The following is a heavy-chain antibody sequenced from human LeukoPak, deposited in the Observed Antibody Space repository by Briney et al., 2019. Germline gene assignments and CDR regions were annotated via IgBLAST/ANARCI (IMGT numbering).Heavy chain of an antibody. CDR2: IYWDDDK. J-gene: IGHJ6*03. D-gene: IGHD5-12*01. Sequence: SGPTLVKPTQTLTLTCTFSGFSLSTSGVGVGWIRQPPGKALGWLALIYWDDDKRYSPSLKSRLTITKDTSKNQVVLTMTNMDPVDKATYYCAHRQEELVATHYYYMDVWGKGTTVTVSS. CDR1: GFSLSTSGVG. V-gene: IGHV2-5*02. CDR3: AHRQEELVATHYYYMDV.